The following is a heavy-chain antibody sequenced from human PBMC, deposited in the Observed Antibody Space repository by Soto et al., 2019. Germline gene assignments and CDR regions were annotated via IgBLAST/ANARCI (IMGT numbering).Heavy chain of an antibody. Sequence: GESLKISCKGSGYSFTSYWISWVRQMPGKVLEWMGRIDPSDSYTNYSPSFQGHVTISADKSISTAYLQWSSLKASDTAMYYCAFFGYSSSWYRDYYYGMDVWGQGXTVTVYS. V-gene: IGHV5-10-1*01. J-gene: IGHJ6*02. CDR1: GYSFTSYW. D-gene: IGHD6-13*01. CDR3: AFFGYSSSWYRDYYYGMDV. CDR2: IDPSDSYT.